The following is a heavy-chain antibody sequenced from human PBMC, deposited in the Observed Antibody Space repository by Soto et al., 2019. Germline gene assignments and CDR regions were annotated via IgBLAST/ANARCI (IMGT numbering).Heavy chain of an antibody. D-gene: IGHD2-8*01. CDR2: IYHSGNT. CDR3: ARTHCTNCVCYRSNDAFDI. Sequence: QVQLQESGPGLVKPSQTLSLTCTVSGASISSGVDYWSWLRQDPGKGLEWIGYIYHSGNTYYNPSLKSRLTISADTSKNEFSLKLSSVTAADTAAYYCARTHCTNCVCYRSNDAFDIWGQGTMVTVSS. V-gene: IGHV4-31*03. J-gene: IGHJ3*02. CDR1: GASISSGVDY.